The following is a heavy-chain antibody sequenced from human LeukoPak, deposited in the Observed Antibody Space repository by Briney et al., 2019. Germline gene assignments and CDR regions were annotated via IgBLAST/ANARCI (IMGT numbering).Heavy chain of an antibody. Sequence: SETLSLTCNVSGYSISSGYYWGWIRQTPGKGLEWIGSMYHSGSTYYNPSLKSRVTISVDTSKNQFSLKLSSVTAADTAVYYCAKDHLPGIVVADRDYWGQGTLVTVSS. V-gene: IGHV4-38-2*02. CDR1: GYSISSGYY. D-gene: IGHD6-19*01. CDR3: AKDHLPGIVVADRDY. CDR2: MYHSGST. J-gene: IGHJ4*02.